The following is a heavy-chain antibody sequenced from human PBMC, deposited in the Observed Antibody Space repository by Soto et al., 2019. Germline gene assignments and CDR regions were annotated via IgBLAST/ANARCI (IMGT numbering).Heavy chain of an antibody. J-gene: IGHJ4*02. V-gene: IGHV3-9*01. CDR1: GFTVDDYA. D-gene: IGHD2-2*01. CDR3: AKGGQLLSEGGGY. Sequence: DVQRVESGGGLVQPGRSLRLSCAASGFTVDDYAMHWVRQAPGKGLEWVSGISWNSGSIGYSDSVKGRFTISRDNAKNSLYLQLNSLRAEDTALYYCAKGGQLLSEGGGYWGQGTLVTVSS. CDR2: ISWNSGSI.